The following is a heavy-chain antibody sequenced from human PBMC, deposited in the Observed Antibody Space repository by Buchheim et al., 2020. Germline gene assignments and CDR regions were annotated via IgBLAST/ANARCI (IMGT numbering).Heavy chain of an antibody. Sequence: QVQLVESGGGVVQPGRSLRLSCAASGFTFSSYGMHWVRQAPGKGLEWVAVISYDGSNKYYADSGKGRFTISRDNSKNTLYLQMNSLRAEDTAVYYCAKDINDFWSGYYFDFDYWGQGTL. CDR2: ISYDGSNK. V-gene: IGHV3-30*18. D-gene: IGHD3-3*01. J-gene: IGHJ4*02. CDR1: GFTFSSYG. CDR3: AKDINDFWSGYYFDFDY.